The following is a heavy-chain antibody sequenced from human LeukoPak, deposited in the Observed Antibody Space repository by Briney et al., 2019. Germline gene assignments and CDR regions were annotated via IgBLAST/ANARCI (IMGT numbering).Heavy chain of an antibody. CDR3: ASSESPGYGDRAY. D-gene: IGHD5-12*01. Sequence: GGSLRLSCAASGFTFSSYSMNWVRQAPGKGLEWVSYISSSGSTIYYADSVKGRFTISRDNAKNSLYLQMNSLRAEDTAVYYCASSESPGYGDRAYWGQGTLVTVSS. CDR1: GFTFSSYS. V-gene: IGHV3-48*04. CDR2: ISSSGSTI. J-gene: IGHJ4*02.